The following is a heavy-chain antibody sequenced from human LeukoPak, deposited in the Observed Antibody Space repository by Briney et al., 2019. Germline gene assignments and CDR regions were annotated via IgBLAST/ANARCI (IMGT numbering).Heavy chain of an antibody. Sequence: ASVKVSCKASGYTFTTYAMHWVRQAPGQRLEWMGWMNGGNGNTEYSQKFQGRVTITRDTSASTAYMELSSLRSEDTAVYYCARAYCSSTSCHYYFDYWGQGTLVTVSS. CDR2: MNGGNGNT. V-gene: IGHV1-3*01. D-gene: IGHD2-2*01. CDR3: ARAYCSSTSCHYYFDY. J-gene: IGHJ4*02. CDR1: GYTFTTYA.